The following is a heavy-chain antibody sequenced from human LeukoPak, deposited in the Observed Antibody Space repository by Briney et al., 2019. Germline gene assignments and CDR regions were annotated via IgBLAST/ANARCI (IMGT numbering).Heavy chain of an antibody. J-gene: IGHJ4*02. CDR3: ARDKSGGYSYYGY. CDR2: ITPIFGTA. V-gene: IGHV1-69*01. Sequence: GASVKVSCKASGGTFRSNAISWVRQAPGQGLEWMGGITPIFGTANYAQKFQGRVTITAVESMSTAYMELRSLRSDDTAVYYCARDKSGGYSYYGYWGQGTLVTVSS. CDR1: GGTFRSNA. D-gene: IGHD5-18*01.